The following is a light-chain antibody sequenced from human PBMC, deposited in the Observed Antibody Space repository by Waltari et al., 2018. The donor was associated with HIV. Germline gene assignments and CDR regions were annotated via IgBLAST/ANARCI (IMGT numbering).Light chain of an antibody. V-gene: IGLV2-23*02. CDR3: SSYSSTNTLV. CDR1: SSDVGGYNL. Sequence: QSALTQPASVSGSPGQSTTISCTGTSSDVGGYNLVSWYQQHPAKAPKLIIYEVTKRPSGVSNRFSGSKSGNTASLTISGLQAEDEADYYCSSYSSTNTLVFGRGTKLTVL. CDR2: EVT. J-gene: IGLJ2*01.